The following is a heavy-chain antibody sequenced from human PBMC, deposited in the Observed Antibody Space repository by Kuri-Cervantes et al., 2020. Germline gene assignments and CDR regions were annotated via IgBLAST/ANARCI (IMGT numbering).Heavy chain of an antibody. V-gene: IGHV4-34*01. CDR3: ARAPHCSSTSCSGDYFDY. CDR1: GGSFSGYY. D-gene: IGHD2-2*01. CDR2: INHSGST. Sequence: SETLSLTCAVYGGSFSGYYWSWMRQPPGKGLEWIGEINHSGSTNYNPSLKSRVTISVDTSKNQFSLKLSSVTAADTAVYYCARAPHCSSTSCSGDYFDYWGQGTLVTVSS. J-gene: IGHJ4*02.